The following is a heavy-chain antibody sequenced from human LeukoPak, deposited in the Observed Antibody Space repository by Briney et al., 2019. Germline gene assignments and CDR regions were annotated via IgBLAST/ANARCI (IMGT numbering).Heavy chain of an antibody. V-gene: IGHV1-18*01. J-gene: IGHJ4*02. CDR1: GYTFTSYG. CDR3: ARDATIFGVVIIPVDY. CDR2: ISAYNGNT. D-gene: IGHD3-3*01. Sequence: EASVKVSCKASGYTFTSYGISLVRQAPGQGLEWMGWISAYNGNTNYAQKLQGRVTMTTDTSTSTAYMELRSLRSDDTAVYYCARDATIFGVVIIPVDYWGQGTLVTVSS.